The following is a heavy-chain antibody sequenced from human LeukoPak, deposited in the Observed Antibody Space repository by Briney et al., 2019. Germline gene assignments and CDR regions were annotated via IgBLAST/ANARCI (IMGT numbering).Heavy chain of an antibody. D-gene: IGHD2-15*01. CDR3: VKDLEDPPSGCSGY. J-gene: IGHJ4*02. Sequence: GGSLRLSCAASGFTFSSYTMSWVRQAPGKGLEWVSAISGSGGSTYYADSVKGRFTISRDNSKNTLYLQMNSLRAEDTAVYYCVKDLEDPPSGCSGYWGQGTLVTVSS. CDR1: GFTFSSYT. V-gene: IGHV3-23*01. CDR2: ISGSGGST.